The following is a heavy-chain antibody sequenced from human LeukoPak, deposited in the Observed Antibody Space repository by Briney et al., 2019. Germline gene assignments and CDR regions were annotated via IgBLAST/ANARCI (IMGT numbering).Heavy chain of an antibody. CDR3: ARDQHSYYDSSGYYFSGDAFDI. CDR1: GYTFTSYG. V-gene: IGHV1-18*01. CDR2: ISAYNGNI. D-gene: IGHD3-22*01. J-gene: IGHJ3*02. Sequence: ASVKVSCKASGYTFTSYGISWVRQAPGQGLEWMGWISAYNGNINYAQKLQGRVTMTTDTSTSTAYMELRSLRSDDTAVYYCARDQHSYYDSSGYYFSGDAFDIWGQGTMVTVSS.